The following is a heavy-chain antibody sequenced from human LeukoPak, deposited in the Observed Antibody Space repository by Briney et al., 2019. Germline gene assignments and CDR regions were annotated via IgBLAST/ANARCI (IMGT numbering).Heavy chain of an antibody. V-gene: IGHV4-39*01. CDR1: DGSISSSSYY. D-gene: IGHD3-22*01. CDR2: IYYSGTT. Sequence: SETLSLTCTVSDGSISSSSYYWGWIRQPPGKGLERIGSIYYSGTTYYNPPLKSRVTISVDTSKNQLSLRLSSVTAADTAVYYCARRYYYDSSGYVYWGQGTLVTVSS. CDR3: ARRYYYDSSGYVY. J-gene: IGHJ4*02.